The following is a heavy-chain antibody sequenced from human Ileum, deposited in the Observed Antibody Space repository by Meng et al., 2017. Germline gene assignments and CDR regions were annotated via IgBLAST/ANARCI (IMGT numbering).Heavy chain of an antibody. CDR1: GFTYRDHY. D-gene: IGHD3-10*01. J-gene: IGHJ4*02. CDR2: ISHTGDTI. CDR3: GRGHFGLDY. V-gene: IGHV3-11*01. Sequence: VHLVEAWGTLVNPEGSLRLSCAASGFTYRDHYMNWYRQAPGKGLEWVSYISHTGDTIYYSDSVRGRFTVSRDNANNLLFLQMNSLRAEDTALYYCGRGHFGLDYWGPGTLVTVSS.